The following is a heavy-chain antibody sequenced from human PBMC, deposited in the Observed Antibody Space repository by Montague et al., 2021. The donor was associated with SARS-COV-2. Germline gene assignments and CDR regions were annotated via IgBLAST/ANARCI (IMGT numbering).Heavy chain of an antibody. CDR3: ARSPRGSGNGWLDY. V-gene: IGHV3-7*01. Sequence: SLRLSCATSGFTSGDYQMTWVRQAPGKGLQWVANINQDETATTYVDSVKGRFTISRDNAKNPLILQMNSPKDEDTAVYYCARSPRGSGNGWLDYWGQGALVTVSS. D-gene: IGHD6-19*01. J-gene: IGHJ4*02. CDR1: GFTSGDYQ. CDR2: INQDETAT.